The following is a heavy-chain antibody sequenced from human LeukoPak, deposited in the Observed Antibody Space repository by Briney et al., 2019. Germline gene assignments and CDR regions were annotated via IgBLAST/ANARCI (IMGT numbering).Heavy chain of an antibody. CDR1: GFTFSSYE. Sequence: PGGSLRLSCAASGFTFSSYEMNWVRQAPGKGLEWVSYISSSGSTIYYADSVKGRFTISSDNAKNSLYLQMNSLRAEDTAVYYCARDQEGEFDPWGQGTLVTVSS. CDR2: ISSSGSTI. V-gene: IGHV3-48*03. CDR3: ARDQEGEFDP. D-gene: IGHD2-21*01. J-gene: IGHJ5*02.